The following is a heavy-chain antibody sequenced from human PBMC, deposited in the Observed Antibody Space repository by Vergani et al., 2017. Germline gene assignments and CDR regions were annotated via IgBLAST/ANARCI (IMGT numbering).Heavy chain of an antibody. V-gene: IGHV5-10-1*01. J-gene: IGHJ4*02. Sequence: PSFMGLVTISADKSISTAYLQWSSLKASDTAMYYCARENLRYFDYWGQGTLVTVSS. CDR3: ARENLRYFDY.